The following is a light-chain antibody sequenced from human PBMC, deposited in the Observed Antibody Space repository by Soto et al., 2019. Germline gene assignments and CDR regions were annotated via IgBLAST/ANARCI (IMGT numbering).Light chain of an antibody. Sequence: DIQMTQSPSTLSASVGDTVTITCRASQSLSYWLAWYQQKPGQAPTLLIHKASTLESGVPSRFSGSGSGTEFTLTISSLQPDDFATFYCQQYDRVPYTFGQGTTLEIK. CDR1: QSLSYW. CDR2: KAS. CDR3: QQYDRVPYT. V-gene: IGKV1-5*03. J-gene: IGKJ2*01.